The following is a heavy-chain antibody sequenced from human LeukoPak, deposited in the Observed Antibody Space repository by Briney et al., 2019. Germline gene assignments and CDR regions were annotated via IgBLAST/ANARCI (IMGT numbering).Heavy chain of an antibody. CDR2: INPNSGGT. V-gene: IGHV1-2*02. Sequence: ASVKVSCKASGYTFTGYYMHWVRQAPGQGLEWMGWINPNSGGTNYAQKFQGRVTMTRDTSISTAYMELSRLRCDDTAVYYCARRFLEPYYYGMDVWGQGTTVTVSS. J-gene: IGHJ6*02. CDR3: ARRFLEPYYYGMDV. D-gene: IGHD3-3*01. CDR1: GYTFTGYY.